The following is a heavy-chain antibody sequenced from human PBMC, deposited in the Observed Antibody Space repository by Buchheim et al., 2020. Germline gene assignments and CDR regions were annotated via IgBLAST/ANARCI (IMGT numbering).Heavy chain of an antibody. J-gene: IGHJ4*02. Sequence: QVQLVESGGGVVQPGRSLRLSCAASGFTFSSYGMHWVRQAPGKGLEWVAVIWYDGSNKYYADSVKGRFTISRDNSKNTLYMKMNSLRAEDTAVYYCARPVAVAGDSRIDYWGQGTL. CDR2: IWYDGSNK. CDR1: GFTFSSYG. V-gene: IGHV3-33*01. CDR3: ARPVAVAGDSRIDY. D-gene: IGHD6-19*01.